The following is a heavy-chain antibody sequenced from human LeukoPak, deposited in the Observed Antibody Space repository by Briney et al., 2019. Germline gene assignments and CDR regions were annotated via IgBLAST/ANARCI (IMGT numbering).Heavy chain of an antibody. D-gene: IGHD2-21*02. CDR1: GASISSNNYY. CDR2: IYISGST. V-gene: IGHV4-61*02. CDR3: ALTYCGGDCYSDDAFDV. Sequence: PSETLSLTCTVSGASISSNNYYWSWIRQPAGKGLEWIGRIYISGSTNYHPSLKSRVTISVDTSKNQFSLKVSSGTAADTAVYFCALTYCGGDCYSDDAFDVWGQGTMATVSS. J-gene: IGHJ3*01.